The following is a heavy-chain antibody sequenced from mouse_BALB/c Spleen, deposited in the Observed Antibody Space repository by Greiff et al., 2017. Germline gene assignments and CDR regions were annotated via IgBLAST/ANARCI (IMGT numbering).Heavy chain of an antibody. V-gene: IGHV14-3*02. J-gene: IGHJ3*01. CDR3: ARRIYYGYDGFAY. D-gene: IGHD2-2*01. CDR2: IDPANGNT. CDR1: GFNIKDTY. Sequence: VQLQQSGAELVKPGASVKLSCTASGFNIKDTYMHWVKQRPEQGLEWIGRIDPANGNTKYDPKFQGKATITADTSSNTAYLQLSSLTSEDTAVYYCARRIYYGYDGFAYWGQGTLVTVSA.